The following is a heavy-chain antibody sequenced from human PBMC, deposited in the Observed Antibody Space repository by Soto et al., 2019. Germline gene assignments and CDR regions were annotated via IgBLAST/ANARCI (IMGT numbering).Heavy chain of an antibody. V-gene: IGHV1-8*01. Sequence: ASVKVSCKASGYTFTSYDINWVRQAPGQGLEWLGWMDPNSGSTGYAQNFQGRVTMTRNISINTAHMELSSLRSEDTAVYYCARERKFDFWRRGLDVWGQGTTVTVSS. J-gene: IGHJ6*02. CDR2: MDPNSGST. CDR3: ARERKFDFWRRGLDV. CDR1: GYTFTSYD. D-gene: IGHD3-3*01.